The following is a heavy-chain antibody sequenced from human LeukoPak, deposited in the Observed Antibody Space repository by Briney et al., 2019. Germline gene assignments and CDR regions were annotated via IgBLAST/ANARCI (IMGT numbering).Heavy chain of an antibody. CDR2: INQDGSEK. CDR3: ARYYGDTTGSYYYYLLV. J-gene: IGHJ6*03. Sequence: GGSLRLSCAASGFTFSSYWMSWVRQAPGKGLEWVANINQDGSEKYYVDSVKGRFTLSRDNAKNSLYLQMSSLRAEDTAVYYCARYYGDTTGSYYYYLLVRRRGATVSVSS. CDR1: GFTFSSYW. D-gene: IGHD4-17*01. V-gene: IGHV3-7*01.